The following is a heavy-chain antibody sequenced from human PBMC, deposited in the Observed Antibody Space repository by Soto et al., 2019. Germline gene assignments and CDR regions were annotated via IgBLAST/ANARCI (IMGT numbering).Heavy chain of an antibody. J-gene: IGHJ6*02. Sequence: GGSLRLSCAASGFTFSSYWMHWVRQAPGKGLVWVSRINSDGSSTSYADSVKGLFTISRDNAKNTLYLQMNSLRAEDTAVYYCARANRSPGYCSGGSCYGTNYYYYGMDVWGQGTTVTVSS. CDR2: INSDGSST. V-gene: IGHV3-74*01. CDR1: GFTFSSYW. D-gene: IGHD2-15*01. CDR3: ARANRSPGYCSGGSCYGTNYYYYGMDV.